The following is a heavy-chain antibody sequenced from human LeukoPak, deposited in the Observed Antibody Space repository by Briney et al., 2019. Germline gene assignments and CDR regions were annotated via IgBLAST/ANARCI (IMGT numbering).Heavy chain of an antibody. CDR3: ARGDRVLLWFGELSPYFDY. V-gene: IGHV4-59*08. CDR1: GGSISSYY. J-gene: IGHJ4*02. CDR2: IYYSGST. D-gene: IGHD3-10*01. Sequence: PSETLSLTCTVSGGSISSYYWSWIRQPPGKGLEWIGYIYYSGSTNYNPSLKSRVTISVDTSKNQFSLKLSSVTAADTAVYYCARGDRVLLWFGELSPYFDYWGQGTLVTVSS.